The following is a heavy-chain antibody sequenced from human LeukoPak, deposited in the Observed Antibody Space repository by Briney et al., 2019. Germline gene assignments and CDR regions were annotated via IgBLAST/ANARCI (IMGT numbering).Heavy chain of an antibody. J-gene: IGHJ2*01. V-gene: IGHV3-13*04. Sequence: GGSLRLSRAASGFTFSSYDMHWVRQATGKGLEWVSAIGTAGDTYYPGSVKGRFTISRENAKNSLYLQMNSLRAGDTAVYYCARAPMVHRYFDLWGRGTLVTVSS. CDR2: IGTAGDT. CDR3: ARAPMVHRYFDL. D-gene: IGHD1-1*01. CDR1: GFTFSSYD.